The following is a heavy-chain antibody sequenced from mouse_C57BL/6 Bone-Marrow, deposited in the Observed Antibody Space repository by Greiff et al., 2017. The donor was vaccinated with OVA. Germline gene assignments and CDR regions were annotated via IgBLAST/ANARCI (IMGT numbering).Heavy chain of an antibody. CDR2: ISNGGGST. CDR3: ARHTYEYDGPYYAMDY. Sequence: EVMLVESGGGLVQPGGSLKLSCAASGFTFSDYYMYWVRQTPEKRLEWVAYISNGGGSTYYPDTVKGRFTISRDNAKNTLYLQMSRLKSEDTAMYYCARHTYEYDGPYYAMDYWGQGTSVTVSS. V-gene: IGHV5-12*01. J-gene: IGHJ4*01. D-gene: IGHD2-4*01. CDR1: GFTFSDYY.